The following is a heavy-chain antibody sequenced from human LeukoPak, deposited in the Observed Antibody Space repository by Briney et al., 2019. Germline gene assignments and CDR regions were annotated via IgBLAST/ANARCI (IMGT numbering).Heavy chain of an antibody. CDR1: GFSFSTYW. Sequence: GGSLRLSCAASGFSFSTYWVHWVRQVPGKGPVWVSRIKSDGSSTSYADSVKGRFTISRDNANNTLYLQMNSLRAEDTAVSYFARGGVKWGFWYFDLWGRGTLVTVSS. V-gene: IGHV3-74*01. D-gene: IGHD3-10*01. J-gene: IGHJ2*01. CDR3: ARGGVKWGFWYFDL. CDR2: IKSDGSST.